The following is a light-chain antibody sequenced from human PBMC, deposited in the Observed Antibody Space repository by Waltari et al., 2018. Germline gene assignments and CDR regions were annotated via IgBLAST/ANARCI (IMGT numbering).Light chain of an antibody. V-gene: IGLV1-40*01. CDR2: GST. CDR3: QSYDTSQTVV. J-gene: IGLJ3*02. CDR1: GPTIGARYV. Sequence: QSVLTQPPSVSGAPGQTVTISSTGSGPTIGARYVVHWYQQVPRAAPKLLIYGSTSRPLGVPDRFFGSTSGTSASLAITGLQAEDEAVYYCQSYDTSQTVVFGGGTKLTVL.